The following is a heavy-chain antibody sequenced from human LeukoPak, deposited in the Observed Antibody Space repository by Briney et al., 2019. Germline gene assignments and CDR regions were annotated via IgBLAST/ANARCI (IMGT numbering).Heavy chain of an antibody. Sequence: SETLSLTCAVYGGSFSGYYWSWIRQPPGKGLEWIGEINHSGSTDYNPSLKSRVTISVDTSKNQFPLKLSSVTAADTAVYYCATDSIEGYWGQGTLVTVSS. D-gene: IGHD3-3*02. J-gene: IGHJ4*02. CDR2: INHSGST. V-gene: IGHV4-34*01. CDR1: GGSFSGYY. CDR3: ATDSIEGY.